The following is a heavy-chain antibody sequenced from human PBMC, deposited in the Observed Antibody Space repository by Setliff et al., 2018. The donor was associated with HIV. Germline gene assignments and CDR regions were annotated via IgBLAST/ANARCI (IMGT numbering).Heavy chain of an antibody. CDR1: GYTFTSYD. Sequence: SVKVSCKGSGYTFTSYDINWVRQAPGPGLEWMGWMNPNSGNTGNAQKFQARVTMTKNTSIRTAYMELSSLRSEDTAVYYCAIPRITLFVVVIQAFDYWGQGTLVTVSS. D-gene: IGHD3-3*01. V-gene: IGHV1-8*02. CDR3: AIPRITLFVVVIQAFDY. J-gene: IGHJ4*02. CDR2: MNPNSGNT.